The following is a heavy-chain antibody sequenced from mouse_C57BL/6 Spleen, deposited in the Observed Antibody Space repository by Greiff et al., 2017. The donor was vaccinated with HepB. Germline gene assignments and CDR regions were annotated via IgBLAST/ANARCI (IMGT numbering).Heavy chain of an antibody. CDR1: GYTFTSYW. CDR2: IDPSDSYT. Sequence: QVQLKQPGAELVMPGASVKLSCKASGYTFTSYWMHWVKQRPGQGLEWIGEIDPSDSYTNYNQKFKGKSTLTVDKSSSTAYMQLSSLTSEDSAVYYCANGGGSSPFDYWGQGTTLTVSS. D-gene: IGHD1-1*01. CDR3: ANGGGSSPFDY. V-gene: IGHV1-69*01. J-gene: IGHJ2*01.